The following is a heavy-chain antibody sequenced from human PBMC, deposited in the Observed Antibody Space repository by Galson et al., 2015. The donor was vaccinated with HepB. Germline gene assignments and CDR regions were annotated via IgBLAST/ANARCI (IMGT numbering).Heavy chain of an antibody. J-gene: IGHJ5*02. V-gene: IGHV3-30*18. D-gene: IGHD3-10*01. Sequence: SLRLSCAASGFTFSSYGMHWVRQAPGKGLEWVAVISYDGSNKYYADSVKGRFTISRDNSKNTLYLQMNSLRAEDTAVYYCAKEGRAVTMVQGVIITLRGWFDPWGQGTLVTVSS. CDR2: ISYDGSNK. CDR3: AKEGRAVTMVQGVIITLRGWFDP. CDR1: GFTFSSYG.